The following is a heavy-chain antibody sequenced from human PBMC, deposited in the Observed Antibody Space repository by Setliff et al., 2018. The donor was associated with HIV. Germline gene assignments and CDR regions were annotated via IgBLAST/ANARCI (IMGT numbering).Heavy chain of an antibody. J-gene: IGHJ4*02. V-gene: IGHV3-20*04. CDR3: ARGHYSTFG. Sequence: GSLRLSCAASGFNFGNYGMNWVRQAPGKGLEWVSGINWNGANSGYADSVKGRFTISRDNAKNSLYLQMKSLRLEDTALYYCARGHYSTFGWGQGTLVTVSS. CDR2: INWNGANS. D-gene: IGHD2-21*01. CDR1: GFNFGNYG.